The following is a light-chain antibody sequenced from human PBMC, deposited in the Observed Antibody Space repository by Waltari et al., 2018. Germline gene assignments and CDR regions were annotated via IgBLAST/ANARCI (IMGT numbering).Light chain of an antibody. J-gene: IGLJ2*01. CDR1: TSNIGAGYD. CDR2: GTK. V-gene: IGLV1-40*01. Sequence: QSVLTQPPSVSGAPGQRVSISCTGSTSNIGAGYDVHWYQQGPGKAPKLIIYGTKPRPVGVPDRFFGSQSGTSAALVIIGLQAEDEADYYCQSYDTTLSVVFGGGTKLTVL. CDR3: QSYDTTLSVV.